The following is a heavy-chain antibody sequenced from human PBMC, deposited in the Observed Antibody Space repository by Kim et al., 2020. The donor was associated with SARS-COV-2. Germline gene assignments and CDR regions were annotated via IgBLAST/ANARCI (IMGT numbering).Heavy chain of an antibody. CDR1: GFTFDDYA. CDR2: ISWNSGSI. CDR3: AKDSGSGMVRLYYFDY. V-gene: IGHV3-9*01. J-gene: IGHJ4*02. Sequence: GGSLRLSCAASGFTFDDYAMHWVRQAPGKGLEWVSGISWNSGSIGYADSVKGRFTISRDNAKNSLYLQMNSLRAEDTALYYCAKDSGSGMVRLYYFDYWGQGTLVTVSS. D-gene: IGHD3-10*01.